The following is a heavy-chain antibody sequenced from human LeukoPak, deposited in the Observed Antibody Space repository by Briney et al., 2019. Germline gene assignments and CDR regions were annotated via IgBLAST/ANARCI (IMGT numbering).Heavy chain of an antibody. V-gene: IGHV3-30*18. CDR3: AKDNEDY. J-gene: IGHJ4*02. CDR1: GFTFSSYG. CDR2: ISYDGSNK. D-gene: IGHD2-8*01. Sequence: PGGSLRLSCAASGFTFSSYGMHCVRQPRGKGLEWVAIISYDGSNKYYADSVKGRFTISRDNSKNTLYLQMNSLRAEDTAVYYCAKDNEDYWGQGTLVTVSS.